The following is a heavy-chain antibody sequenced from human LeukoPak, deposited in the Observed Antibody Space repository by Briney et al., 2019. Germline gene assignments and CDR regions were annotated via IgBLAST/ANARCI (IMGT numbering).Heavy chain of an antibody. CDR3: ARQHYDSTSSIGSSDAFDI. Sequence: SETLSLTCTVSGGSISSYYWSWIRQPPGKGLEWIGYIYYSGSTNYNPSLKSRVTISIDTTKNQFSLKLSSVTAADTAVYYCARQHYDSTSSIGSSDAFDIWGQGTMVTVSS. D-gene: IGHD3-22*01. J-gene: IGHJ3*02. V-gene: IGHV4-59*08. CDR1: GGSISSYY. CDR2: IYYSGST.